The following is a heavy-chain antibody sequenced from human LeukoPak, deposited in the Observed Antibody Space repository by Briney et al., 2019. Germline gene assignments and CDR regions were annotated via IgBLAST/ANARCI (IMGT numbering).Heavy chain of an antibody. J-gene: IGHJ4*02. CDR1: GYTFTSYA. CDR3: AREGGLYSSSSSWGLFDY. D-gene: IGHD6-6*01. CDR2: INTNTGNP. V-gene: IGHV7-4-1*02. Sequence: GASVKVSCKASGYTFTSYAMNWVRQAPGQGLEWMGWINTNTGNPTYAQGFTGRFVFTLDTSVSTAYLQISSLKAEDTAVYYCAREGGLYSSSSSWGLFDYWGQGTLVTVSS.